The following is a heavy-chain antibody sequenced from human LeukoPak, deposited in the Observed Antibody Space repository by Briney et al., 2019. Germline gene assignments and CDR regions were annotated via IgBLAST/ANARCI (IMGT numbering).Heavy chain of an antibody. D-gene: IGHD7-27*01. CDR2: ISSSGSTI. Sequence: GGSLRLSCAASGFTFSSYWMSWVRQAPGKGLEWVSYISSSGSTIYYADSVKGRFTISRDNAKNSLYLQMNSLRAEDTAVYYCARDLSWGWEDYWGQGTLVTVSS. CDR1: GFTFSSYW. J-gene: IGHJ4*02. V-gene: IGHV3-48*04. CDR3: ARDLSWGWEDY.